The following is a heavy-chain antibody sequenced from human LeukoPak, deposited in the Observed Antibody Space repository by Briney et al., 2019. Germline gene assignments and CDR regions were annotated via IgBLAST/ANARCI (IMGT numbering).Heavy chain of an antibody. D-gene: IGHD1-1*01. CDR2: INHSGST. Sequence: SETLSLTCAVYGDSFSDYYWSWIRQPPGKALEWIGEINHSGSTNYNPSLKSRVTISVDTSVRQFFLRLSPVTAADTAVYYCARERASNNYYNWFDPWGQGPRSPSPQ. V-gene: IGHV4-34*01. J-gene: IGHJ5*02. CDR1: GDSFSDYY. CDR3: ARERASNNYYNWFDP.